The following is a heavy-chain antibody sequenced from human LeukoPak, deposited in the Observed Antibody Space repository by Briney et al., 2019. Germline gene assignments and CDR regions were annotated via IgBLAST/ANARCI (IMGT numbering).Heavy chain of an antibody. CDR2: ISGSGGST. J-gene: IGHJ2*01. V-gene: IGHV3-23*01. D-gene: IGHD4-17*01. Sequence: PGGSLRLSCAASGFTFSSYAMSWVRQAPGKGLEWVSAISGSGGSTYYADSVKGRFTISRDNSKNTLYLQMNSLRAEDTAVYYCARGGNHGDYWYFDLWGRGTLVTVSS. CDR1: GFTFSSYA. CDR3: ARGGNHGDYWYFDL.